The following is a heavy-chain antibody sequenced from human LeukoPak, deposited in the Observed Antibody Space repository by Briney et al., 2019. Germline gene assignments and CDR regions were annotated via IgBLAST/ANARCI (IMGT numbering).Heavy chain of an antibody. CDR2: IRYDGSNK. Sequence: GGSLRLSCAASGFTFSNYGMHWVRQAPGKGLEWVAFIRYDGSNKYYADSVKGRLTISRDNSKNTLYLQMISLRAEDTAVYYCTREGSQSASGSYPGNDWGQGTLVTVSS. CDR1: GFTFSNYG. V-gene: IGHV3-30*02. J-gene: IGHJ4*02. D-gene: IGHD1-26*01. CDR3: TREGSQSASGSYPGND.